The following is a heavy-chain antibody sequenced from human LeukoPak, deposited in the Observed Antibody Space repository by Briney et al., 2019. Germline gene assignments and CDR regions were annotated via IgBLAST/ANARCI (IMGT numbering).Heavy chain of an antibody. CDR1: GGSISSYY. CDR3: AREVRYDFWGGSKNWFDP. J-gene: IGHJ5*02. V-gene: IGHV4-59*01. Sequence: SETLSLTCTLSGGSISSYYWSWIRQPPGKGLEWVGYIYYSGSTNYNPPLKSRVTISVDTSKNQFSLKLSSVTAADTAVYYCAREVRYDFWGGSKNWFDPWGQGTLVTVSS. D-gene: IGHD3-3*01. CDR2: IYYSGST.